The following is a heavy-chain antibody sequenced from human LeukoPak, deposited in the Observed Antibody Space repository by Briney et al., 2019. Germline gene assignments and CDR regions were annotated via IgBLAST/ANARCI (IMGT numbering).Heavy chain of an antibody. CDR2: ISYDGSNK. V-gene: IGHV3-30*03. Sequence: GGSLRLSCAASGFTFSSYGMHWVRQAPGKGLEWVAVISYDGSNKYYADSVKGRFTISRDNSKNTLYLQMNSLRADDTAVYYCARDGDAPMTDFDYWGQGTLVTVSS. CDR3: ARDGDAPMTDFDY. J-gene: IGHJ4*02. D-gene: IGHD2-21*02. CDR1: GFTFSSYG.